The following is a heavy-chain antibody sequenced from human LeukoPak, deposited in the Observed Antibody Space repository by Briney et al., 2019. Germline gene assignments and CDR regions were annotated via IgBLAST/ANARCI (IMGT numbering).Heavy chain of an antibody. Sequence: SETLSLTCTVSGGTISSYYWSWIRQPPGKGLEWIGHIYYSGSTYYNPSLKSRVTISVGTSKNQFSLKLISVTAADTAVYYCARSGRYGSGSYTNFDNWGQGTLVTVSS. V-gene: IGHV4-30-4*01. CDR1: GGTISSYY. D-gene: IGHD3-10*01. CDR2: IYYSGST. CDR3: ARSGRYGSGSYTNFDN. J-gene: IGHJ4*02.